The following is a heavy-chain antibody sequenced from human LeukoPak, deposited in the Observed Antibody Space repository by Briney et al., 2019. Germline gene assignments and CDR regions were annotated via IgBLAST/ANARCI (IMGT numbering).Heavy chain of an antibody. V-gene: IGHV3-23*01. CDR2: IRGSGGST. J-gene: IGHJ4*02. CDR1: GFTLRSYP. CDR3: AKVVTGYWYFDY. Sequence: GGPLRLSCAASGFTLRSYPMSWVGQAPGKGLEGVSGIRGSGGSTYYADSVKGRFTISRDNPKNTLYLQMNSLRAEDTALYYCAKVVTGYWYFDYWGQGTLVTVSS. D-gene: IGHD3-9*01.